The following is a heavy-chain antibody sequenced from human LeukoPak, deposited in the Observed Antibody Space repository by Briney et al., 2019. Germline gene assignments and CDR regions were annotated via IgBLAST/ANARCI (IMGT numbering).Heavy chain of an antibody. Sequence: GGSLRLSCAASGFTFSTYWMSWARQAPGKGLEWVANIKQDGSDEYYVDSVKGRFTISRDNSKNTLYLQMNSLRAEDTAVYYCAKAASHTHYYYYGMDVWGQGTTVTVSS. J-gene: IGHJ6*02. CDR2: IKQDGSDE. CDR1: GFTFSTYW. V-gene: IGHV3-7*03. CDR3: AKAASHTHYYYYGMDV. D-gene: IGHD2-2*01.